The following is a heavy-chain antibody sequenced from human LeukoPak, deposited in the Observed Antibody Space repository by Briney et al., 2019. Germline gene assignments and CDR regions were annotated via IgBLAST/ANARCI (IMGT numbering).Heavy chain of an antibody. CDR3: ARDWELGH. CDR1: GGSFSGYY. CDR2: IQYSGST. V-gene: IGHV4-59*01. J-gene: IGHJ5*02. D-gene: IGHD1-1*01. Sequence: SETLSLTCAVYGGSFSGYYWNWIRQPPGKGLEWIGNIQYSGSTNYNPSLKSRVTILLDTSKNQFSLKLNSVTAADTAVHYCARDWELGHWGQGTLVTVS.